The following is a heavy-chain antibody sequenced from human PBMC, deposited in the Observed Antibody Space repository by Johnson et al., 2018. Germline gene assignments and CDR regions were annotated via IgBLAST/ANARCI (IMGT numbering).Heavy chain of an antibody. CDR3: ASPSYYGSGSYFWDTNDAFDI. Sequence: QVQLVESGGGVVQPGRSLRLSCAASGFTFSSYAMHWVRQAPGTGLEWVAVISYDGSNNYYADSVMGRFTSSRDNSKNTLYLQMNSLGAEDTAVYYCASPSYYGSGSYFWDTNDAFDIWGQGTMVTVSS. CDR1: GFTFSSYA. V-gene: IGHV3-30-3*01. D-gene: IGHD3-10*01. J-gene: IGHJ3*02. CDR2: ISYDGSNN.